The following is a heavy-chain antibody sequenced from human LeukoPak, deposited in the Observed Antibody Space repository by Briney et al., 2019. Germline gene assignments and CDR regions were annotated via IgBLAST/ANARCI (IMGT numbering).Heavy chain of an antibody. CDR3: ARATPGVFGWFDP. V-gene: IGHV4-59*01. Sequence: SETLSLTCTVSGGSISSYYWSWIRQPPGKGLEWIGYIYYSGSTNYNPSLKSRVTISVDTSKNQFSLKLCSVTAADTAVYYCARATPGVFGWFDPWGQGTLVTVSS. CDR1: GGSISSYY. CDR2: IYYSGST. J-gene: IGHJ5*02. D-gene: IGHD2-8*01.